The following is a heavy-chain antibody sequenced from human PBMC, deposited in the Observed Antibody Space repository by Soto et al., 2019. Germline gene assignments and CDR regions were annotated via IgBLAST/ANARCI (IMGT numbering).Heavy chain of an antibody. CDR1: GFTFSISV. J-gene: IGHJ3*02. CDR2: ISSDESNE. Sequence: PGGSLRRSCAASGFTFSISVVHWVRQAPGKGLEWVAVISSDESNEDYADSVKGRFSISRDNSKNTLYLQMSSLRADDTAVYYCARGLIKLAGGAFDIWAQGTIVTVTS. CDR3: ARGLIKLAGGAFDI. V-gene: IGHV3-33*01. D-gene: IGHD3-16*01.